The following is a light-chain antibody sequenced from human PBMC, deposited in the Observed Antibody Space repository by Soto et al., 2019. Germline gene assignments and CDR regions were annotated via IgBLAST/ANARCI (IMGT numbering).Light chain of an antibody. V-gene: IGKV1-39*01. CDR2: AAS. CDR3: QQSYSTPFS. CDR1: QSISSY. J-gene: IGKJ3*01. Sequence: DIQMTQSPSSLSASVGDRVTITCRASQSISSYLNWYLQKPGKAPKLLIYAASSLQSGVPSRFSGSGSGTDFTLTISSLQPEDFATYFCQQSYSTPFSFGPGTKVHIK.